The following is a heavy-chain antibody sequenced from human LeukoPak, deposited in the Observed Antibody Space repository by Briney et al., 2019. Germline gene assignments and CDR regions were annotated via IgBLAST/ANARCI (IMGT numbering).Heavy chain of an antibody. CDR3: AGKMATPLYYYYAIHV. D-gene: IGHD5-24*01. V-gene: IGHV4-59*08. CDR1: GGSISSDY. Sequence: SETLSLTCTVSGGSISSDYWSWVRQPPGKGMEWIGYIYYSQSTNYNPSLKSRVTISVHTSKTHFSLKLSSVTAADTAVYYCAGKMATPLYYYYAIHVWGQGTTLTVPS. CDR2: IYYSQST. J-gene: IGHJ6*02.